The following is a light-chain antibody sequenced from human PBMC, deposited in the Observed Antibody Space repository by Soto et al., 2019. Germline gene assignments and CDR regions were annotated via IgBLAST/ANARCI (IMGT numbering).Light chain of an antibody. CDR1: QSVNRY. Sequence: EIVLTQSPPTLSLSPGERATLSCRTSQSVNRYLDGYQQKPGQAPRLLIYDASNRATGIPARFSGSGSGTDFSLTISSLEPEDFAVYYCHHRVNWPTVGPGTMVDI. CDR2: DAS. CDR3: HHRVNWPT. V-gene: IGKV3-11*01. J-gene: IGKJ3*01.